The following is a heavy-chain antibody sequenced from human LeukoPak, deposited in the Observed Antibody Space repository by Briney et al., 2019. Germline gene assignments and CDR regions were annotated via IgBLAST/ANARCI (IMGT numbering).Heavy chain of an antibody. D-gene: IGHD2-15*01. J-gene: IGHJ3*02. Sequence: GGSLRLSCAACGFTFSSYWMNWVRQAPGKGLQWVANIKQDGSEKYYVDSVKGRFTISRDNAKKSLYLQMNSLRAYETGVYYFVIDMTWWPPQDAFDILLQGTMVTVSS. V-gene: IGHV3-7*01. CDR1: GFTFSSYW. CDR3: VIDMTWWPPQDAFDI. CDR2: IKQDGSEK.